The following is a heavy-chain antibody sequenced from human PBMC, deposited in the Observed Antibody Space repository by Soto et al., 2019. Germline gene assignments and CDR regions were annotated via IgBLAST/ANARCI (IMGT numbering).Heavy chain of an antibody. V-gene: IGHV4-59*01. CDR3: ARFDQVSYYFDY. CDR1: GGSITSYY. CDR2: IYYRGST. J-gene: IGHJ4*02. Sequence: SETLSLTCTVSGGSITSYYWSWIRQPPGRGLEWIGYIYYRGSTNYNPSLKRRVTISVDTSKNQFSLKLSSVTAADTAVYYCARFDQVSYYFDYWGQGTLVTVSS.